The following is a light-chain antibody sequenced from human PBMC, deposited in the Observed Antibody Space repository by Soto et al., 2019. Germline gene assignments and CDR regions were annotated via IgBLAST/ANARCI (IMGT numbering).Light chain of an antibody. Sequence: EIVLTKSPATLTLAAGERSTLSCGSSQSVGTSVSWFQQKPGHPPRLLISGASSRAAGIPARFSGSGSGTDFTLTISRLEPEDFAVYYCQQYGSSPRTCGQGTKVDI. J-gene: IGKJ1*01. CDR2: GAS. CDR3: QQYGSSPRT. CDR1: QSVGTSV. V-gene: IGKV3-20*01.